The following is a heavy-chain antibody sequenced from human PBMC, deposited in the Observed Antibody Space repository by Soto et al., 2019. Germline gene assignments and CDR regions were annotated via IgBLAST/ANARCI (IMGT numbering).Heavy chain of an antibody. J-gene: IGHJ4*02. CDR3: AREPDLQYYYDSSGYYSVLDY. CDR2: ISSSSSTI. D-gene: IGHD3-22*01. CDR1: GFTFSSYS. V-gene: IGHV3-48*02. Sequence: QPGGSLRLSCAASGFTFSSYSMNWVRQAPGKGLEWVSYISSSSSTIYYADSVKGRFTISRDNAKNSLYLQMNSLRDEDTAVYYCAREPDLQYYYDSSGYYSVLDYWGQGTLVTVSS.